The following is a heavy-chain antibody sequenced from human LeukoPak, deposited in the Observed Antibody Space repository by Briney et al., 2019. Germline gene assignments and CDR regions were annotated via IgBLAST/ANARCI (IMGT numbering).Heavy chain of an antibody. V-gene: IGHV3-48*03. D-gene: IGHD3-16*01. Sequence: GGSLRLSCAASGFTFSSYEMNWVRQAPGKGLEWVSYISSSGSTIYYADSVKGRFTISRDNAKNSLYLQMSSLRAEDTAVYYCARIYAAVYYYYYYYMDVWGKGTTVTISS. CDR1: GFTFSSYE. J-gene: IGHJ6*03. CDR2: ISSSGSTI. CDR3: ARIYAAVYYYYYYYMDV.